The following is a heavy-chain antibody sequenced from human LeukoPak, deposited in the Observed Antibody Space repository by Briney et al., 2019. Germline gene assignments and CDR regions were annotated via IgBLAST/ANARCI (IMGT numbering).Heavy chain of an antibody. V-gene: IGHV3-21*01. CDR3: ARPDLRAFDI. J-gene: IGHJ3*02. Sequence: GGSLRLSCAASGFTVSSNYMSWVRQAPGKGLEWVSSISSSSSYIYYADSVKGRFTISRDNAKNSLYLQMNSLRAEDTAVYYCARPDLRAFDIWGQGTMVTVSS. CDR1: GFTVSSNY. CDR2: ISSSSSYI.